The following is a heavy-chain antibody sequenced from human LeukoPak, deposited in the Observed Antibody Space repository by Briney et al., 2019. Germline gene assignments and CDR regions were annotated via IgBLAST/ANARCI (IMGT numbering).Heavy chain of an antibody. D-gene: IGHD3-3*01. CDR2: MNPNSGNT. Sequence: GASVKVSCKASGYTFTSYDINWVRQATGQGLEWMGWMNPNSGNTGYAQKFQGRVTMTRNTSISTAYMELSSLRSEDTAVYYCAREQDITIFGPSNYYYGMDVWGQGTTVTVSS. CDR3: AREQDITIFGPSNYYYGMDV. J-gene: IGHJ6*02. CDR1: GYTFTSYD. V-gene: IGHV1-8*01.